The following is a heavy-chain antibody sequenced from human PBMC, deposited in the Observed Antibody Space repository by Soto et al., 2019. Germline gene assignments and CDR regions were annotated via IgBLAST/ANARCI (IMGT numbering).Heavy chain of an antibody. CDR1: GYGFTTYG. CDR2: ISAHNGNT. J-gene: IGHJ4*02. D-gene: IGHD1-1*01. V-gene: IGHV1-18*01. Sequence: QVHLVQSGAEVKKPGASVKVSCKGSGYGFTTYGITWVRQAPGQGLEWMAWISAHNGNTNYAQKLQGRVTVTRDTSTSTAYMELRSRRSDDTAGYYCERGRYGDYCGQGALVTVSS. CDR3: ERGRYGDY.